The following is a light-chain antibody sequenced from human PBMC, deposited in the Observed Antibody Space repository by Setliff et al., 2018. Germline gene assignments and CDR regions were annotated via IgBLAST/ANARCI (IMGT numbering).Light chain of an antibody. CDR3: ISYAGSNNYV. J-gene: IGLJ1*01. CDR1: SGDVGGYKY. Sequence: QSALTQPPSASGSPGQSVTISCTGTSGDVGGYKYVSWFQQHPGKAPKLMIYAVTKRPSGVPDRFSGSKSGNTASLTVSGLQAEDEADYYCISYAGSNNYVFGTGTKVTVL. CDR2: AVT. V-gene: IGLV2-8*01.